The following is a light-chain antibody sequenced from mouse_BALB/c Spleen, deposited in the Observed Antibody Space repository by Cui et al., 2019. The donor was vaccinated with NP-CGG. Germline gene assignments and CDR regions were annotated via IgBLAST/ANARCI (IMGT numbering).Light chain of an antibody. CDR3: ALCYSNHWV. Sequence: QAVVTQEYALTTSPGETVTLTCRSSTGAVTTSNYANWVQEKPDHLFTGLIGGTNNRAPGVPARFSGSLIGDKAALTITGAQTEDEAIYFCALCYSNHWVFGGGTKLTVL. CDR1: TGAVTTSNY. CDR2: GTN. J-gene: IGLJ1*01. V-gene: IGLV1*01.